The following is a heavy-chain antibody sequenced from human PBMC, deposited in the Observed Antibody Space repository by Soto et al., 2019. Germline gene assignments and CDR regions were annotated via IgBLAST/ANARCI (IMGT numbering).Heavy chain of an antibody. V-gene: IGHV3-74*01. CDR3: ARDHPAYCSGGSCYSGRYYYYMDV. Sequence: GGSLRLSCAASGFTFSSYWMHWVRQAPGKGLVWVSRINSDGSSTSYADSVKGRFTISRDNAKNTLYLQMNSLRAEDTAVYYCARDHPAYCSGGSCYSGRYYYYMDVWGKGTTVTVSS. J-gene: IGHJ6*03. CDR1: GFTFSSYW. D-gene: IGHD2-15*01. CDR2: INSDGSST.